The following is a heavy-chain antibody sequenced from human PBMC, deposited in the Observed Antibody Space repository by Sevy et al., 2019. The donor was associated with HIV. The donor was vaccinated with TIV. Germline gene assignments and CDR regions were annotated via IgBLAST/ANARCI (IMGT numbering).Heavy chain of an antibody. D-gene: IGHD6-13*01. CDR1: GFTFSDYY. CDR2: ISSSGSNI. CDR3: ARDAGNSWHFDY. V-gene: IGHV3-11*04. J-gene: IGHJ4*02. Sequence: GGYLRLSCAASGFTFSDYYMTWIRQAPGKGLEWVSHISSSGSNIYYADSVKGRFTISRDNAKKSLYLQMNSLRAEDTAVYYCARDAGNSWHFDYWGQGTPVTVSS.